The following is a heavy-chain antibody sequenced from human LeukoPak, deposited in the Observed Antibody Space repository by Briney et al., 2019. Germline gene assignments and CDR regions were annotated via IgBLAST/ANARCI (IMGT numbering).Heavy chain of an antibody. CDR3: VKLPYSDTSAYYVDY. J-gene: IGHJ4*02. D-gene: IGHD3-22*01. Sequence: GGSLRLSCSASGFTFSTSAIHWVRQAPGKGLEYVPAISSNGGSTYYAGSVKGRFTISRDNSKNTLSLQMSSLRPEDTAVYYCVKLPYSDTSAYYVDYWGQGTLATVSS. CDR2: ISSNGGST. V-gene: IGHV3-64D*06. CDR1: GFTFSTSA.